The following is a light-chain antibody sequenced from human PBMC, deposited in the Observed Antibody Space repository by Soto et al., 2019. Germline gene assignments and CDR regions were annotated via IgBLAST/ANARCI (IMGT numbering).Light chain of an antibody. Sequence: QSVLTQPPSVSGAPGQRVTISCTGSSSNIGAGYDVHWYQQLPGTAPKLLIYGNNKRPSGVPDRFSGSKSGTSASLAITGRQAEDEADYYCLSYDSSLSGSRVFGGGTKLTVL. J-gene: IGLJ2*01. CDR1: SSNIGAGYD. CDR3: LSYDSSLSGSRV. CDR2: GNN. V-gene: IGLV1-40*01.